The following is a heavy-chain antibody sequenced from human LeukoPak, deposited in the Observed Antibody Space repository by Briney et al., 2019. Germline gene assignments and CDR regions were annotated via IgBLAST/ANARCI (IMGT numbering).Heavy chain of an antibody. Sequence: GKSLRLSCLAPGFTLRTYAVHWVRQVPGKGLEWVAVVSSDGTKVYYADSVRGRFTISRDSSKNTVYLQMSNLRPEDAAIYYCAKDYLGSSWSFDYWGQGTLVTVSS. CDR3: AKDYLGSSWSFDY. CDR2: VSSDGTKV. CDR1: GFTLRTYA. D-gene: IGHD6-13*01. V-gene: IGHV3-30*18. J-gene: IGHJ4*02.